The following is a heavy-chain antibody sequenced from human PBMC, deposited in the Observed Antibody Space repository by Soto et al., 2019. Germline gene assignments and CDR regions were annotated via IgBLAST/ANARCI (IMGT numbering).Heavy chain of an antibody. CDR3: ERSQPSIAFDI. CDR1: GYTFTSYS. Sequence: GASVKVSCKASGYTFTSYSISWVRQAPGQGLEWMGRIIPILGIANYAQKFQGRVTITADKSTSTAYMELRSQRSEDTAVYYCERSQPSIAFDIWCQGIMVTVS. J-gene: IGHJ3*02. CDR2: IIPILGIA. V-gene: IGHV1-69*02. D-gene: IGHD1-1*01.